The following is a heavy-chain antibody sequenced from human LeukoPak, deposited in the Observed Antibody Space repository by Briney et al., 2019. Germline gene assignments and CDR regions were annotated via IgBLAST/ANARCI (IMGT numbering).Heavy chain of an antibody. Sequence: SETLSLTCTVSGGSISSYYWSWIRQPAGKGLEWIGRIHTSGSTNYNPSLKSRVTMSVDTSKNQFSLKLSSVTAADTAVYYCARDQYYYDSSGYYSFDYWGQGTLVTVSS. CDR2: IHTSGST. CDR3: ARDQYYYDSSGYYSFDY. J-gene: IGHJ4*02. CDR1: GGSISSYY. V-gene: IGHV4-4*07. D-gene: IGHD3-22*01.